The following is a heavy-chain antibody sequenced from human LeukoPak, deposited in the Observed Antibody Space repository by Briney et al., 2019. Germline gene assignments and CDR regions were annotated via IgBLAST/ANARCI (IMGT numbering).Heavy chain of an antibody. CDR3: ARSINHYYYYYMDV. Sequence: SETLSLTCAVYGGSFSGYYWSWIRQPPGKGLEWIGYIYYSGSTNYNPSLKSRVTISVDTSKNQFSLKLSSVTAADTAVCYCARSINHYYYYYMDVWGKGTTVTISS. V-gene: IGHV4-59*01. CDR2: IYYSGST. J-gene: IGHJ6*03. D-gene: IGHD6-6*01. CDR1: GGSFSGYY.